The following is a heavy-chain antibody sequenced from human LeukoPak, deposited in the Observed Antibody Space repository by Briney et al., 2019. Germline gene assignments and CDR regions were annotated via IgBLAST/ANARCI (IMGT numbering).Heavy chain of an antibody. Sequence: PGGSLRLSCAASGFTVSSNYMSWVRQAPGKGLEWVSVIYSGGSTYYADSVKGRFTISRHNSKNTLYLQMNSLRAEDTAVYYCARDAPERFLEWLIYWGQGTLVTVSS. CDR3: ARDAPERFLEWLIY. J-gene: IGHJ4*02. V-gene: IGHV3-53*04. CDR2: IYSGGST. D-gene: IGHD3-3*01. CDR1: GFTVSSNY.